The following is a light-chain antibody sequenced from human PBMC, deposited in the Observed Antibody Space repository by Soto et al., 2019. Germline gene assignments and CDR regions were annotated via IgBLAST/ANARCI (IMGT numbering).Light chain of an antibody. CDR1: RDISSW. CDR2: AAS. CDR3: QQADSFPIT. V-gene: IGKV1-12*01. J-gene: IGKJ5*01. Sequence: DIQMTQSPSSVSASVGDRVTITCRASRDISSWLAWYQQKPGKAPKLLTYAASTLQSGVPSRFSGSGSGTDFTLTISSLQPEDFATYYCQQADSFPITFGQGTRLEIK.